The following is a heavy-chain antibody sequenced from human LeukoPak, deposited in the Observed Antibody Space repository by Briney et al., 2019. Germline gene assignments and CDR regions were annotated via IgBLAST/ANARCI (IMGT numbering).Heavy chain of an antibody. J-gene: IGHJ4*02. D-gene: IGHD3-10*01. CDR2: IIPILGIA. Sequence: SVKVSCKASGYTFTSYDISWVRQAPGQGLEWMGRIIPILGIANYAQKFQGRVTITADKSTSTAYMELSSLRSEDTAVYYCARAGSGTFDYWGQGTLVTVSS. CDR3: ARAGSGTFDY. CDR1: GYTFTSYD. V-gene: IGHV1-69*04.